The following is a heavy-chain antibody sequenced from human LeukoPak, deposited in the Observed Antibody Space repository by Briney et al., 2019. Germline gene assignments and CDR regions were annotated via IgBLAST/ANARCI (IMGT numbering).Heavy chain of an antibody. D-gene: IGHD4-17*01. V-gene: IGHV3-23*01. CDR2: ISGSGNRT. J-gene: IGHJ4*02. Sequence: GGSLRLSCAASGFTFSSYAMSWVRQAPGKGLEWVSSISGSGNRTYYADSVKGRFTISRDNAKNTLYLQMNSLRAEDTAVYYCARVVNGDYDWGQGTLVTVSS. CDR3: ARVVNGDYD. CDR1: GFTFSSYA.